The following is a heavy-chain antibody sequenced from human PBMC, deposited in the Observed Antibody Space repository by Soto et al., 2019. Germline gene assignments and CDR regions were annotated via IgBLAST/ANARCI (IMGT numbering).Heavy chain of an antibody. D-gene: IGHD6-6*01. CDR2: IDPSDSYT. Sequence: GESLKISCDGSGYSFTIYWISLVLQMPGKGLEWMGRIDPSDSYTNYSPSFQGHVTISADKSISTAYLQWSSLKASDTAMYYCARRGQLVLDAFDIWGQGTMVTVSS. CDR1: GYSFTIYW. CDR3: ARRGQLVLDAFDI. V-gene: IGHV5-10-1*01. J-gene: IGHJ3*02.